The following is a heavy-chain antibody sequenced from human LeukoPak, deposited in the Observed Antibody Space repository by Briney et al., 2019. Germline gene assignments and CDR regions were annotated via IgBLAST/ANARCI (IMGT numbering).Heavy chain of an antibody. CDR2: IYPGDSDT. CDR3: ARWLEWELLDAFDI. CDR1: GYSFTSYW. Sequence: GGSLKISCKGSGYSFTSYWTGWVRQLPGKGLEWMGIIYPGDSDTRYSPSFQGQVTISADKSISTAYLQWSSLKASDTAMYYCARWLEWELLDAFDIWGQGTMVTVSS. D-gene: IGHD1-26*01. J-gene: IGHJ3*02. V-gene: IGHV5-51*01.